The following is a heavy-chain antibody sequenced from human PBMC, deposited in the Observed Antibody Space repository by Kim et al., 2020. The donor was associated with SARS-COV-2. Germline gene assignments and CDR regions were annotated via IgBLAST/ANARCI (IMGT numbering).Heavy chain of an antibody. V-gene: IGHV4-39*01. D-gene: IGHD3-9*01. CDR3: ARRNILTGADYYFDY. J-gene: IGHJ4*02. Sequence: PSRKSRVTISGDTSKNQFSLKLSSVTAADTAVYYGARRNILTGADYYFDYWGQGTLVTVSS.